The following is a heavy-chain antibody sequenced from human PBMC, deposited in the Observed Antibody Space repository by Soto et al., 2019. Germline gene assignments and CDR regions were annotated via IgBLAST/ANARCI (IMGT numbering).Heavy chain of an antibody. Sequence: QITLKESGPTLVKPTQTLTLTCTFSGFSLSASGVGVGWVRQPPGKAPEWLALMYWNDDKRYSPSLQSRVTTPKAPPKNQVVLTMTNMDPVDTATYSCPQRRRGQFSGSYYFASGGQGILVTVPS. D-gene: IGHD3-10*01. CDR2: MYWNDDK. J-gene: IGHJ4*02. CDR3: PQRRRGQFSGSYYFAS. V-gene: IGHV2-5*01. CDR1: GFSLSASGVG.